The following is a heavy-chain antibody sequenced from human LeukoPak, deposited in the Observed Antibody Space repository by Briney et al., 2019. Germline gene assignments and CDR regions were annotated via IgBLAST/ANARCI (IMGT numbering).Heavy chain of an antibody. CDR1: GYTFTGYY. J-gene: IGHJ4*02. Sequence: ASVKVSCKASGYTFTGYYMHWVRQAPGQGLEWMGRINPNSSGTNYAQKFQGRVTMTRDTSISTAYMELSRLRSDDTAVYYCARPGPLRGIGMSVNDYWGQGTLVTVSS. CDR3: ARPGPLRGIGMSVNDY. CDR2: INPNSSGT. D-gene: IGHD1-26*01. V-gene: IGHV1-2*06.